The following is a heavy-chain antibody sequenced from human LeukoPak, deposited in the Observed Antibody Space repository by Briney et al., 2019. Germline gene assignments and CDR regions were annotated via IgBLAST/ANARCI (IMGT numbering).Heavy chain of an antibody. J-gene: IGHJ4*02. CDR2: VSPPGGGT. CDR1: GFTFSNHG. V-gene: IGHV3-23*01. CDR3: AKDAQYCSGGSCYPLYYFDY. Sequence: GGSLRLSCAASGFTFSNHGMNWVRQAPGKGLEWLSGVSPPGGGTYYADSVKGRFTISRDDSKNTLSLQMNSLRAEDTAVYYCAKDAQYCSGGSCYPLYYFDYWGQGTLVTVSS. D-gene: IGHD2-15*01.